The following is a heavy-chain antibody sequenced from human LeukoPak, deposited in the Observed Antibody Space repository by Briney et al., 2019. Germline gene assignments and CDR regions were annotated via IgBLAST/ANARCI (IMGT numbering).Heavy chain of an antibody. CDR2: IHYCGRT. CDR3: ARRAVIRDYHDY. J-gene: IGHJ4*02. V-gene: IGHV4-59*08. Sequence: PETLSLTCTVSGGSITNYYWTWIGQPPGEGLECIGYIHYCGRTNYHPSLKTRPTIPVDTPKNQFSLTLSSVTAADTAVYYCARRAVIRDYHDYWGQGTLVTVSS. D-gene: IGHD3-16*02. CDR1: GGSITNYY.